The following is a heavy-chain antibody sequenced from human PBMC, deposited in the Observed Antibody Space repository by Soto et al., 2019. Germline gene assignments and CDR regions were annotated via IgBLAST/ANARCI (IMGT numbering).Heavy chain of an antibody. CDR2: TSFEGNKN. D-gene: IGHD3-10*01. V-gene: IGHV3-30*18. CDR1: GFTFRNFG. Sequence: QVQLVESGGGVVQPGRSLRLACVASGFTFRNFGMHWVRQAPGKGLEWVALTSFEGNKNYYADSVKGRFTLSRDNSKNTLYMQMNNLRAKDTALYFSAKDQKDYSGSGTYYVPYGMDVWCQGATVTVSS. CDR3: AKDQKDYSGSGTYYVPYGMDV. J-gene: IGHJ6*02.